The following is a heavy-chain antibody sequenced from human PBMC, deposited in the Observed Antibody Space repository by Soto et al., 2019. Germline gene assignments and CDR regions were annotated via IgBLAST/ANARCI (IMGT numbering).Heavy chain of an antibody. CDR2: ISSSSTTT. V-gene: IGHV3-48*02. Sequence: GGSLRLSCATSGFTFSSYWMHLVRQALGKGLVWVSYISSSSTTTYYADSVKGRFTISRDNAKNSLYLQMNSLRDEDTAVYYCARELAALNWFDPWGQGTLVTVSS. J-gene: IGHJ5*02. CDR1: GFTFSSYW. CDR3: ARELAALNWFDP. D-gene: IGHD1-1*01.